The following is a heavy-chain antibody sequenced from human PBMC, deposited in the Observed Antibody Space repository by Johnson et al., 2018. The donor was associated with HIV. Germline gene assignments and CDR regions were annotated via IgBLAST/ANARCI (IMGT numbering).Heavy chain of an antibody. D-gene: IGHD6-19*01. V-gene: IGHV3-30*18. CDR1: GFTFFSYG. CDR3: AKDPGRQWLVMCAFDI. CDR2: ISYDGSNK. J-gene: IGHJ3*02. Sequence: QVQLVESGGGVVQPGRSLRLSCVASGFTFFSYGMHWVRQAPGTGLEGVAVISYDGSNKYYVDSVKGRLHISSDNSKNTLYLQMNSLRAEDTAVYYCAKDPGRQWLVMCAFDIWGQGTMVTVSS.